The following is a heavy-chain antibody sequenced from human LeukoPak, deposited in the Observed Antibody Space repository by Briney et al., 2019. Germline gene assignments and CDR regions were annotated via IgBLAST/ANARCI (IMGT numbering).Heavy chain of an antibody. CDR1: GFTFSNYW. J-gene: IGHJ5*02. CDR3: ARDSATVTSTSSWFDP. CDR2: IKQDGSET. D-gene: IGHD4-17*01. Sequence: PGGSLRLSCAGSGFTFSNYWMSWVRQAPGKGLEWVANIKQDGSETYYVDSVKGRFTISRDNAKNSLYLQMNSLRAEDTALYYCARDSATVTSTSSWFDPWGQGTLVTVSS. V-gene: IGHV3-7*01.